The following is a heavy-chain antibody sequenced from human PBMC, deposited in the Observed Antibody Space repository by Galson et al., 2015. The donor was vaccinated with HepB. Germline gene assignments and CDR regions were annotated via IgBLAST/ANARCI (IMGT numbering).Heavy chain of an antibody. V-gene: IGHV3-21*01. CDR3: AREGIAAADY. CDR2: ISSSSSYI. Sequence: SLRLSCAASGFTFSSYSMNWVRQAPGKGLEWVSSISSSSSYIHYADSVKGRFTISRDNAKNSLYLQMNSLRAEDTAVYYCAREGIAAADYWGQGTLVTVSS. D-gene: IGHD6-13*01. J-gene: IGHJ4*02. CDR1: GFTFSSYS.